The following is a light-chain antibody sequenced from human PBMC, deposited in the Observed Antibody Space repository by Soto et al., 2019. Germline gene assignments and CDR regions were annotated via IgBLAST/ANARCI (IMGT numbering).Light chain of an antibody. CDR2: GNR. J-gene: IGLJ1*01. Sequence: QSVLTQPPSVSGVPGQRVTISCTGNNSNLGAGYDVHWYQQLPGAAPKLVVFGNRNRPSGVPERFSGSKSGTSASLAITGLQAEDEADYYCVAWDDSLSGLVFGTGTKLTVL. CDR3: VAWDDSLSGLV. V-gene: IGLV1-40*01. CDR1: NSNLGAGYD.